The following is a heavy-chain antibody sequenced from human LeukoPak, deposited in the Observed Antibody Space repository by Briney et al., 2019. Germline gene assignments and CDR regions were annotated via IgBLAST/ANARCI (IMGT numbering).Heavy chain of an antibody. D-gene: IGHD2-15*01. CDR2: ISSSGSTI. J-gene: IGHJ6*02. CDR1: GFTFSSYE. Sequence: GGSVRLSCAASGFTFSSYEMNWVRQAPGKGLEWVSYISSSGSTIYYADSVKGRFTISRDNAKNSLYLQMNSLRAEDTAVYYCASSGWWDYYYYGMDVWGQGTTVTVSS. V-gene: IGHV3-48*03. CDR3: ASSGWWDYYYYGMDV.